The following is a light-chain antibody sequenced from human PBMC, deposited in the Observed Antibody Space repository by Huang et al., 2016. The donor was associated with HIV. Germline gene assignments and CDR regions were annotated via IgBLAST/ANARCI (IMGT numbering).Light chain of an antibody. V-gene: IGKV3-15*01. J-gene: IGKJ3*01. CDR2: GAS. Sequence: EIVMTQSPATLSVSPGERATLSCRASQSVTGNLAWYQQKPGKAPRLLIYGASTRATGNAARFNASGSGTEFTLTINSLQSEDFAVYYCQQYNNWPRTFGPGTKVDVK. CDR3: QQYNNWPRT. CDR1: QSVTGN.